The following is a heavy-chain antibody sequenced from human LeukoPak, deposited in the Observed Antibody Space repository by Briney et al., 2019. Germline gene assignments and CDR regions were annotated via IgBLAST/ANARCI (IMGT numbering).Heavy chain of an antibody. CDR3: ARRATFGYCSGGSCLVFDP. CDR1: GYSFTSYR. Sequence: GESLKISCKGSGYSFTSYRIGWVRQLPGKGLEWMGIIYPGDSDTRYSPSFQGQVTISADKSISTASLQWSSLKASDSAMYYCARRATFGYCSGGSCLVFDPWGQGTLVTVSS. J-gene: IGHJ5*02. CDR2: IYPGDSDT. V-gene: IGHV5-51*01. D-gene: IGHD2-15*01.